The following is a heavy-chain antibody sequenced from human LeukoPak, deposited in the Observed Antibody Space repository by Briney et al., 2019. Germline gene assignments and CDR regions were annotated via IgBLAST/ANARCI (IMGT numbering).Heavy chain of an antibody. CDR3: ARPSAAGPYFDY. J-gene: IGHJ4*02. Sequence: GGTLRLSCAASGFTFSSYWMHLVRQAPGEGLVWVSHINTDGRSTGHADSVKGRFTISRDNAKNTLYLQMNSLRAEDTAVCYCARPSAAGPYFDYWGQGTLVTVSS. D-gene: IGHD6-13*01. CDR2: INTDGRST. V-gene: IGHV3-74*01. CDR1: GFTFSSYW.